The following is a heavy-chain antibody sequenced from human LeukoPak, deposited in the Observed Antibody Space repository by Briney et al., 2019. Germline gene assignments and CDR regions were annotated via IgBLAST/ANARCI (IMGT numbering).Heavy chain of an antibody. CDR1: GFTFSSYA. J-gene: IGHJ4*02. D-gene: IGHD6-13*01. Sequence: PGGSLRLSCAASGFTFSSYAMHWVRQAPGKGLEGVAVISYDGSNKYYADSVKGGFTICRDNSKKTLYLQMKSLRAEDTAVYYCAKDLPGIAAAGKGPNGYWGQGTLVTVSS. CDR3: AKDLPGIAAAGKGPNGY. CDR2: ISYDGSNK. V-gene: IGHV3-30*04.